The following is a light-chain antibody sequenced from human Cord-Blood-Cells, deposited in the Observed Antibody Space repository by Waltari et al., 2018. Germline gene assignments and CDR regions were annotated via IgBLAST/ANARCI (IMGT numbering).Light chain of an antibody. CDR3: QQYNNWPRT. CDR2: GAS. Sequence: EIVMTQSPATLSVSPGERPTPSRRVSPSVSSNLAWYQQKPGQAPSLLIYGASTRATGIPARFSGSGSGTEFTLTISSLQSEDFAVYYCQQYNNWPRTFGQGTKVEIK. V-gene: IGKV3-15*01. J-gene: IGKJ1*01. CDR1: PSVSSN.